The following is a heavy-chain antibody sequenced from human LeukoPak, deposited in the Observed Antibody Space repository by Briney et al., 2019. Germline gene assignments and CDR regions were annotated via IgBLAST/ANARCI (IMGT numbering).Heavy chain of an antibody. V-gene: IGHV4-59*08. Sequence: SETLSLTCTVSGGSISSHYWSWIRQPPGKGLEWIGYIYYSGSTNYNPSLKSRVTISVDTSKNQFSLKLSSVTAADTAVYYCARHGGSSGWYHYFDYWGQGTLVTVSS. D-gene: IGHD6-19*01. J-gene: IGHJ4*02. CDR1: GGSISSHY. CDR3: ARHGGSSGWYHYFDY. CDR2: IYYSGST.